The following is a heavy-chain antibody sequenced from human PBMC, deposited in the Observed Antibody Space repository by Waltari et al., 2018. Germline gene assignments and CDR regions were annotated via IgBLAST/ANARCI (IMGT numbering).Heavy chain of an antibody. D-gene: IGHD3-16*02. V-gene: IGHV3-23*01. CDR1: GFTFSSYA. CDR3: AKGGGVIVTEYY. CDR2: ISGSGGST. Sequence: EVQLLESGGGLVQPGGSLRLSCAASGFTFSSYAMSWVRPAPGKGLEWVSAISGSGGSTYYADSVKGRFTISRDNSKNTLYLQMNSLRAEDTAVYYCAKGGGVIVTEYYWGQGTLVTVSS. J-gene: IGHJ4*02.